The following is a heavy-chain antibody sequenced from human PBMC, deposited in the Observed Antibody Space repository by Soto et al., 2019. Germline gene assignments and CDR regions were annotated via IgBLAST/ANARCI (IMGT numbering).Heavy chain of an antibody. Sequence: GGSLRLSCAASGFTFSIYAMSWVRQAPGKGLEWVSSIGGSKTYNADSVKGRFTMSRDNSKNGLFLQMNSLRVEDTAIYYCAKDAVAGNGEYDWFDPWGQGTLVTVSS. CDR3: AKDAVAGNGEYDWFDP. V-gene: IGHV3-23*01. CDR1: GFTFSIYA. CDR2: IGGSKT. D-gene: IGHD6-19*01. J-gene: IGHJ5*02.